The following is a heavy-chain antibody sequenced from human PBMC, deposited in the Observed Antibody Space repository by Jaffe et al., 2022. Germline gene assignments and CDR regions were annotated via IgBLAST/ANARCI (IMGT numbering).Heavy chain of an antibody. CDR2: VDPEDGET. J-gene: IGHJ3*02. CDR1: GYTFTDYY. CDR3: ATAHYYDSSVPRMGAFDI. D-gene: IGHD3-22*01. Sequence: EVQLVQSGAEVKKPGATVKISCKVSGYTFTDYYMHWVQQAPGKGLEWMGLVDPEDGETIYAEKFQGRVTITADTSTDTAYMELSSLRSEDTAVYYCATAHYYDSSVPRMGAFDIWGQGTMVTVSS. V-gene: IGHV1-69-2*01.